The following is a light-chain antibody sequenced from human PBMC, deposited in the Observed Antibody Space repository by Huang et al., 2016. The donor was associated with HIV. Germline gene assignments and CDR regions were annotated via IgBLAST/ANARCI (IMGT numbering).Light chain of an antibody. CDR3: QQSFNAPRT. CDR2: GAS. V-gene: IGKV1-39*01. J-gene: IGKJ2*01. Sequence: DIQMTQSPSFLSASVGDKVTITCRASQAIGKYLNWYKQKPGKAPNVVIYGASGLQSGFPSRFSGGGSGTDFTLTISSLRPEDFATYYCQQSFNAPRTFGQGTKLEIK. CDR1: QAIGKY.